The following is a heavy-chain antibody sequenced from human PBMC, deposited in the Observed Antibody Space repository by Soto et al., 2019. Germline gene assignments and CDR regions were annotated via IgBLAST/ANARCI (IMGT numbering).Heavy chain of an antibody. CDR2: INAGNGNT. V-gene: IGHV1-3*01. J-gene: IGHJ5*02. CDR1: GYTFTSYA. CDR3: ARDETIAAAGKYNWFDP. D-gene: IGHD6-13*01. Sequence: QVQLVRSGAEVKKPGASVKVSCKASGYTFTSYAMHWVRQAPGQRLEWMGWINAGNGNTKYSQKFQGRVTITRDTSASTAYMELSSLRSEDTAVYYCARDETIAAAGKYNWFDPWGQGTLVTVSS.